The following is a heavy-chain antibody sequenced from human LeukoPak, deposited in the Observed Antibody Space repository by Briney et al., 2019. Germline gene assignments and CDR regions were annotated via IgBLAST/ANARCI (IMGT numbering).Heavy chain of an antibody. CDR1: GYTFTGYY. V-gene: IGHV1-2*02. Sequence: ASVKVSCKASGYTFTGYYMHWVRQAPGQGLEWMGWINPNSGGTNYAQKFQGRVTMTRDTSISTAYMELSRLRSDDTAVYYCARVASIRAANDAFDIWGQGTMVTVSS. J-gene: IGHJ3*02. CDR2: INPNSGGT. D-gene: IGHD6-6*01. CDR3: ARVASIRAANDAFDI.